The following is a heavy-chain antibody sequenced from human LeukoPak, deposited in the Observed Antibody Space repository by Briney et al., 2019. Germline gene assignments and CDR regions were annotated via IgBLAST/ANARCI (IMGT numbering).Heavy chain of an antibody. V-gene: IGHV3-7*01. CDR3: IRGGFSLDY. CDR1: GFTFSTYW. J-gene: IGHJ4*02. CDR2: IKEDGSEK. D-gene: IGHD3-10*01. Sequence: GGSLRLSCAASGFTFSTYWMSWVRQAPGKGLEWVDNIKEDGSEKYYVDCLKGRFTISRDNAKNSLYLQINSPRVEDTAVYYCIRGGFSLDYWGQGTLVTVSS.